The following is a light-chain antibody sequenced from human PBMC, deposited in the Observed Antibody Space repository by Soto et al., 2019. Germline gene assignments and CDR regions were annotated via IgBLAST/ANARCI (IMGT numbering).Light chain of an antibody. Sequence: QSALNQPPSASGSPGHSVAISCTGTSIDVGGYNYVSWYQQHPGKAPKLMIYEVNKRPSGVPDRFSGSKSGNTASLTVSGLQAEDEADYYCSSYAGSSNVFGTGTKVTVL. CDR3: SSYAGSSNV. V-gene: IGLV2-8*01. J-gene: IGLJ1*01. CDR2: EVN. CDR1: SIDVGGYNY.